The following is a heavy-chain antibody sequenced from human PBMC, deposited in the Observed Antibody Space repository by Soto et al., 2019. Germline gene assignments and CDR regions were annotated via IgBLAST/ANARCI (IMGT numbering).Heavy chain of an antibody. D-gene: IGHD3-22*01. CDR2: IYSSGST. J-gene: IGHJ4*02. CDR3: AVMLITTIPRFDY. V-gene: IGHV4-39*01. Sequence: SSETLSLTCTVSGGSISSSSFYWGWIRQPPGKGLEWIGNIYSSGSTSYSPSLKSRVTISVDTSKNQFSLKLSSVTAADTAVYCCAVMLITTIPRFDYWGQGTLVTVSS. CDR1: GGSISSSSFY.